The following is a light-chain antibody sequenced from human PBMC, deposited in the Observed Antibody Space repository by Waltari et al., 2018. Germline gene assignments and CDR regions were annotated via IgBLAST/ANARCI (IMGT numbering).Light chain of an antibody. Sequence: YVLPQPPPVSVAPGMTARITCGGDNLGSKSVHWFQQKPGQTPVLVGYDDSDRPAGIPERFSGSNSGNTATLTISRVEAGDEADYYCQVWDSSSDHVVFGGGTKLTVL. CDR3: QVWDSSSDHVV. CDR2: DDS. J-gene: IGLJ2*01. V-gene: IGLV3-21*03. CDR1: NLGSKS.